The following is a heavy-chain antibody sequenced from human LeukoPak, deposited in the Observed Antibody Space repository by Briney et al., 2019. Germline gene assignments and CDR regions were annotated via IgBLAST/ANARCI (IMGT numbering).Heavy chain of an antibody. CDR3: ARDFSYRQFDY. CDR1: GIAFSDSF. Sequence: GGSLRLSCAASGIAFSDSFMAWVRQAPGKGLEWVAEISPDGSGSSYVDSVAGRFTISRDNSKNALYLQMNRLRVGETAVYYCARDFSYRQFDYWGLGTLVTVSS. V-gene: IGHV3-7*01. CDR2: ISPDGSGS. D-gene: IGHD2/OR15-2a*01. J-gene: IGHJ4*02.